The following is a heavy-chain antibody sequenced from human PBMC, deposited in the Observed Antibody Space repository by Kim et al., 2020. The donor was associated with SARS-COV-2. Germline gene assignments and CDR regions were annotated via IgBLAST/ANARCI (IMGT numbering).Heavy chain of an antibody. CDR1: GFTFSDYY. Sequence: GGSLRLSCAASGFTFSDYYMSWIRQAPGKGLEWVSYISSSGSTIYYADSVKGRFTISRDNAKNSLYLQMNSLRAEDTAVYYCARDLVEKQWLVDSLDYYYYYYMDVWGKGTTVTVSS. CDR2: ISSSGSTI. J-gene: IGHJ6*03. V-gene: IGHV3-11*01. CDR3: ARDLVEKQWLVDSLDYYYYYYMDV. D-gene: IGHD6-19*01.